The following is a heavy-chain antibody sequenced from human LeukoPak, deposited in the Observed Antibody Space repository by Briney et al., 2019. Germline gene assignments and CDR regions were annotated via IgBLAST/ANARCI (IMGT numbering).Heavy chain of an antibody. CDR1: GFTFSSYS. J-gene: IGHJ6*03. V-gene: IGHV3-21*01. CDR2: ISSSSSYI. D-gene: IGHD2-2*02. Sequence: PGGSLRLSCAASGFTFSSYSMNWVRQAPGKGLEWVSSISSSSSYIYYADSVKGRFTISRDNAKNSLYLQVNSLRAEDTAVYYCVRDHCSSTSCYTQYYYMDVWGKGTTVTVSS. CDR3: VRDHCSSTSCYTQYYYMDV.